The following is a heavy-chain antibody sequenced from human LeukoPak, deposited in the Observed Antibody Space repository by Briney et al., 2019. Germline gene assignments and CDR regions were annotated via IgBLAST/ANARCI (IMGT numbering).Heavy chain of an antibody. V-gene: IGHV4-39*01. CDR3: ARRIQLWFSACRFDP. CDR2: IYYSGST. Sequence: PSETLSLTCTVSGGSISSSSYYWGWIRQPPGKGLEWIGSIYYSGSTYHNPSLKSRVTISVDTSKNQFSLKLSSVTAADTAVYYCARRIQLWFSACRFDPWGQGTLVTVSS. CDR1: GGSISSSSYY. D-gene: IGHD5-18*01. J-gene: IGHJ5*02.